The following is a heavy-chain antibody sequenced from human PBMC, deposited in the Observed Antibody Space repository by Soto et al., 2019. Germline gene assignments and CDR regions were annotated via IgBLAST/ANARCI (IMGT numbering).Heavy chain of an antibody. D-gene: IGHD3-9*01. CDR1: GYTFTSYY. CDR3: ARDYYDILTGYLAAQGYYGMDV. Sequence: ASVKVSCTASGYTFTSYYMHWVRQAPGQGLEWMGIINPSGGSTSYAQKFQGRVTMTRDTSTSTVYMELSSLRSEDTAVYYCARDYYDILTGYLAAQGYYGMDVWGQGTTVTVSS. V-gene: IGHV1-46*01. CDR2: INPSGGST. J-gene: IGHJ6*02.